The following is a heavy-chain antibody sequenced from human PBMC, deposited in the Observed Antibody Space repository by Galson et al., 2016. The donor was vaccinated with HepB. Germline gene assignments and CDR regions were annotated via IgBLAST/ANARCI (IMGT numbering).Heavy chain of an antibody. Sequence: PALVKPTQTLTLTCDVSGFSLSTSGMAVAWIRQPPGKALEWFALIYWDDDKRYRPSLKSRITLTRDTYKNQVVLNMTNMDPADTATYYCAHYRSGRFSTGPDAFDTWGQGTMVTVSS. CDR2: IYWDDDK. CDR3: AHYRSGRFSTGPDAFDT. J-gene: IGHJ3*02. D-gene: IGHD6-19*01. V-gene: IGHV2-5*02. CDR1: GFSLSTSGMA.